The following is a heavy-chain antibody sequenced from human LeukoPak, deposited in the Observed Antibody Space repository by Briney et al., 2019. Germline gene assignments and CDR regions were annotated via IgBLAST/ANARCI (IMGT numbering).Heavy chain of an antibody. CDR1: GFTFSSYS. Sequence: GGSLRLSCAASGFTFSSYSMHWVRQAPGKGLEWVAVIWYDGSNKYYADSVKGRFTISRDNSKNTLYLQMNSLRAEDTAVYYCARGRRLMVRGVIPSSYWFDPWGQGTLVTVSS. CDR2: IWYDGSNK. D-gene: IGHD3-10*01. V-gene: IGHV3-33*01. J-gene: IGHJ5*02. CDR3: ARGRRLMVRGVIPSSYWFDP.